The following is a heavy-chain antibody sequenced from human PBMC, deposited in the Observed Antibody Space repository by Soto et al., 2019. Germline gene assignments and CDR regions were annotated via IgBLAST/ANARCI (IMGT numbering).Heavy chain of an antibody. CDR3: ARDSPDILTGYYNPLWYYYGMDV. D-gene: IGHD3-9*01. Sequence: PGGSLRLSCAASGFTFSSYSMNWVRQAPGKGLEWVSSISSSSYIYYADSVKGRFTISRDNAKNSLYLQMNSLRAEDTAVYYCARDSPDILTGYYNPLWYYYGMDVWGQGTTVTVSS. J-gene: IGHJ6*02. V-gene: IGHV3-21*01. CDR1: GFTFSSYS. CDR2: ISSSSYI.